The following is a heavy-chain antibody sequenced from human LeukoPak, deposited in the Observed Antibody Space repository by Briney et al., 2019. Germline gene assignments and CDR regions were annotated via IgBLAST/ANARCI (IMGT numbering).Heavy chain of an antibody. CDR3: ARDEHLRYVSPLDY. D-gene: IGHD3-10*02. CDR1: GFTFSSYA. CDR2: ISGSGGST. Sequence: PGGSLRLSCAASGFTFSSYAMSWVRQAPGKGLEWVSAISGSGGSTYYADSVKGRFTISRDNSKNTLYLQMNSLRAEDTAVYYCARDEHLRYVSPLDYWGQGTLVTVSS. V-gene: IGHV3-23*01. J-gene: IGHJ4*02.